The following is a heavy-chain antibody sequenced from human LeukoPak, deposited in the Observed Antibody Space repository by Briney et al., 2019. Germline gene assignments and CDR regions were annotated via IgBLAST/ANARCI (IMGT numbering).Heavy chain of an antibody. CDR2: INSDGSST. D-gene: IGHD3-10*01. V-gene: IGHV3-74*01. J-gene: IGHJ4*02. CDR1: GFTFSSYW. CDR3: ARDYYGSGSYCL. Sequence: PGGSLRLSCATSGFTFSSYWMHWVRQAPGKGLVWVSRINSDGSSTSYADSVKGRFTISRDNAKNTLYLQMNSLRAEDTAVYYSARDYYGSGSYCLWGQGTLVTVSS.